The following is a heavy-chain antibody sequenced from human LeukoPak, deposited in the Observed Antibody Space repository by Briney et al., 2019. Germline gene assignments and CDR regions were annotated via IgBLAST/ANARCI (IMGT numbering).Heavy chain of an antibody. D-gene: IGHD3-9*01. CDR1: GGTFSSYA. CDR3: ARDGSYDILTGPKVGYYYYYGMNV. J-gene: IGHJ6*02. V-gene: IGHV1-69*04. Sequence: ASVKVSCKASGGTFSSYAISWVRQAPGQGLEWMGRIIPILGVANYAQKFQGRVTITADKSTSTAYMELSSLRSEDTAVYYCARDGSYDILTGPKVGYYYYYGMNVWGQGTTVTVS. CDR2: IIPILGVA.